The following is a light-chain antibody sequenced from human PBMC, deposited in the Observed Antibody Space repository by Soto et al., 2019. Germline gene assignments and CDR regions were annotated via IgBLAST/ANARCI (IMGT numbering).Light chain of an antibody. CDR2: DVS. Sequence: QSALTQPASVSGSPGQSISISCTGPSSDVGGYNYVSWYQHHPGKAPKVMIYDVSKRPSGVPGRFSGSKSGNTASLTISGLQAEDEADYYCCSYAGSYTYVFGTGTKVTVL. CDR3: CSYAGSYTYV. J-gene: IGLJ1*01. CDR1: SSDVGGYNY. V-gene: IGLV2-11*01.